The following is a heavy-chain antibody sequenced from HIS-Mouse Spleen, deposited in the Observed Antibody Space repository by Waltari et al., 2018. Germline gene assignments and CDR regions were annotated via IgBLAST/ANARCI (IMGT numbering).Heavy chain of an antibody. D-gene: IGHD2-15*01. CDR2: ISYDGSNK. CDR1: VFTFISYV. CDR3: AKDSLKASVGGNYFDY. J-gene: IGHJ4*02. V-gene: IGHV3-30*18. Sequence: QVQLVESGGGVVQPGRSLRLSCAASVFTFISYVMTWVRPAAGKGLEWVAVISYDGSNKYYADSVKGRFTISRDNSKNTLYLQMNSLRAEDTAVYYCAKDSLKASVGGNYFDYWGQGTLVTVSS.